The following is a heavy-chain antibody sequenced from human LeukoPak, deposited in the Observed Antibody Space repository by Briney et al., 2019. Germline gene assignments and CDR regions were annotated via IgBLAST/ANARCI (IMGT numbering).Heavy chain of an antibody. J-gene: IGHJ4*02. CDR1: GYTFTTYW. CDR3: AREGVGVTGYFDY. D-gene: IGHD3-3*01. CDR2: IYPGDSDT. V-gene: IGHV5-51*01. Sequence: GASVKVSCKASGYTFTTYWIGWVRQMPGKGLEWMGIIYPGDSDTRYSPSFQGQVTISADKSISTAYLQWSSLKASDTAMYYCAREGVGVTGYFDYWGQGTLVTVSS.